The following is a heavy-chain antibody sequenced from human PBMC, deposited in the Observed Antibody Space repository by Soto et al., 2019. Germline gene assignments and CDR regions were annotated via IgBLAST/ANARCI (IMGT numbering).Heavy chain of an antibody. Sequence: PGGSLRLSCAASGFTFSSYGMHWVRQAPGKGLEWVAVISYDGSNKYYADSVKGRFTITRDNSKNTLYLQMNSLRAEDTAVYYCAKDLLQGGYDGLYYYGMDVWGQGTTVTVSS. CDR1: GFTFSSYG. V-gene: IGHV3-30*18. J-gene: IGHJ6*02. CDR3: AKDLLQGGYDGLYYYGMDV. D-gene: IGHD5-12*01. CDR2: ISYDGSNK.